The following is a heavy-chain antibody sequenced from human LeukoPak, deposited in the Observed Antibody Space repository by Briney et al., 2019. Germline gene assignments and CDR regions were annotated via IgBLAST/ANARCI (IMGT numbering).Heavy chain of an antibody. CDR2: IKEDGSEK. CDR3: ARSGSDFDY. D-gene: IGHD1-26*01. CDR1: GFTLSTYW. Sequence: PGGSLRLSCAASGFTLSTYWMSWVRQAPGKGLEWVANIKEDGSEKYYVDSVKGRFTISRDNAENSLYLQMDSLRAEDTAVYYCARSGSDFDYWGQGTLVTVSS. V-gene: IGHV3-7*01. J-gene: IGHJ4*02.